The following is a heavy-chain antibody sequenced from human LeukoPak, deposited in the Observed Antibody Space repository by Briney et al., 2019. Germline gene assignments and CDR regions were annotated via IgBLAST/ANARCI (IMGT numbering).Heavy chain of an antibody. D-gene: IGHD6-6*01. CDR2: IYYSGST. V-gene: IGHV4-59*01. CDR1: GGSISTYY. Sequence: ASETLSLTCTVSGGSISTYYWSWIRQPPEGGLEWIWNIYYSGSTNYHPSLKSRVTISVETSKNQFSLKLSSVTAADTAVYYCAGRTDSGSWYFDLWGRGTLVTVSS. J-gene: IGHJ2*01. CDR3: AGRTDSGSWYFDL.